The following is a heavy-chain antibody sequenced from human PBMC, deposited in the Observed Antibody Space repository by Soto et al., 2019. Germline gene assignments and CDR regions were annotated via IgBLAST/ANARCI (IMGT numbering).Heavy chain of an antibody. CDR2: IIPMFGTA. V-gene: IGHV1-69*12. CDR1: GGTFSSYA. D-gene: IGHD6-13*01. J-gene: IGHJ1*01. Sequence: QVQLVQSGAEVKKPGSSVKVSCKASGGTFSSYAITWVRQVPGQGLEWMGVIIPMFGTADYAQKFQGRVTMSADDSTGAAYMELSSLRSEDTAVYYCARVAAAGPEYFHHWGQGTLVTVSS. CDR3: ARVAAAGPEYFHH.